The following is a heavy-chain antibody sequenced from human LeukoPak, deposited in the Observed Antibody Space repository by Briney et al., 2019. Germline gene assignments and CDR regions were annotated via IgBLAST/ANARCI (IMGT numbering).Heavy chain of an antibody. CDR3: AREWLPAYYDSSGLDY. Sequence: ASVKVSCKASGYTFTSYYMHWVRQAPGQGLEWMGIINPSGGSTSYAQKFQGRVTMTRDTSTSTVYMELSSLRSEDTAVYYCAREWLPAYYDSSGLDYWGQGTLVTVSS. CDR2: INPSGGST. J-gene: IGHJ4*02. V-gene: IGHV1-46*01. D-gene: IGHD3-22*01. CDR1: GYTFTSYY.